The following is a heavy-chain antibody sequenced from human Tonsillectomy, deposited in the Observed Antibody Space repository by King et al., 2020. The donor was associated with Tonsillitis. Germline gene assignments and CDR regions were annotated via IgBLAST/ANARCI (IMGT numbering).Heavy chain of an antibody. CDR2: IKSKTDGETI. D-gene: IGHD2-15*01. CDR3: NRTRRYCSSASCSSSGYFQK. Sequence: EVQLVESGGGLVKPGGSLRLSCAASGFTFSDAWMSWVRQAPGKGPEWVGRIKSKTDGETIDYAAPVKGRFSISREDSKNTLFLQMDSLQSEDTGVYYCNRTRRYCSSASCSSSGYFQKWGQGTLVSVSS. CDR1: GFTFSDAW. J-gene: IGHJ1*01. V-gene: IGHV3-15*01.